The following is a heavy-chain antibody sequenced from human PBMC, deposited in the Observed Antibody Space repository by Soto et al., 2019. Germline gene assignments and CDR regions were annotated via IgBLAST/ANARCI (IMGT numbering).Heavy chain of an antibody. CDR3: ARRDMLTGYVYFDY. CDR1: GYTFTKYW. CDR2: IYPDDSDT. J-gene: IGHJ4*02. D-gene: IGHD3-9*01. V-gene: IGHV5-51*01. Sequence: PGETLKISCQASGYTFTKYWVGWVRQMPGKGLEWMGIIYPDDSDTRYSPSFQGHVTISADKSISTAYLQWSSLKASDSATYYCARRDMLTGYVYFDYWGQGTQVTVSS.